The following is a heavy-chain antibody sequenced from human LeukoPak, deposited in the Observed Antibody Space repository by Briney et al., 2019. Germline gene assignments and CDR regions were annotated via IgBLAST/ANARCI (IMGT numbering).Heavy chain of an antibody. D-gene: IGHD3-10*01. Sequence: SETLSLTCTVSGGSISSYYWSWIRQPPGKGLEWIGYIYYSGSTNYNPSLKSRVTISVDTSKNQFSLKLSSVTAADTAVYYCARVTYYDSGSYPDSWGQGALVTVSS. V-gene: IGHV4-59*08. J-gene: IGHJ4*02. CDR2: IYYSGST. CDR3: ARVTYYDSGSYPDS. CDR1: GGSISSYY.